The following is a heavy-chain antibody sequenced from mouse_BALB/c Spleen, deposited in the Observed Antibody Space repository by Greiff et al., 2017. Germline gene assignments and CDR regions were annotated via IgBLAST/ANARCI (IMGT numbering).Heavy chain of an antibody. CDR2: IYPGDGDT. CDR1: AIAFGGYG. CDR3: ARSTMITTFAY. J-gene: IGHJ3*01. Sequence: QVQLQQSGAELVRPGSQGRISSRALAIAFGGYGWTGGKQRPGQGLEWIGQIYPGDGDTNYNGKFKGKATLTADKSSSTAYMQLSSLTSEDSAVYFCARSTMITTFAYWGQGTLVTVSA. D-gene: IGHD2-4*01. V-gene: IGHV1-80*01.